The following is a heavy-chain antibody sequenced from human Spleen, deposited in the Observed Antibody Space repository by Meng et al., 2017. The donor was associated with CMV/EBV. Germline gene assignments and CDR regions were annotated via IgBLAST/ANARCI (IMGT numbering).Heavy chain of an antibody. V-gene: IGHV4-39*07. J-gene: IGHJ6*02. Sequence: GSLRLSCTVSGGSISSSSYYWGWIRQPPGKGLEWIGSMYYGGNTYYNSSLKSRVTISGDTSKNQFSLKVSSVTAADTAVYYCARDASLQTTYCYYGMDVWGQGTTVTVSS. CDR2: MYYGGNT. CDR3: ARDASLQTTYCYYGMDV. CDR1: GGSISSSSYY. D-gene: IGHD5-24*01.